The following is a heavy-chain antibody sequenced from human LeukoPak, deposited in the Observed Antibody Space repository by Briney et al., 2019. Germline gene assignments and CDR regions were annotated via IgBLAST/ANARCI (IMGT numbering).Heavy chain of an antibody. CDR1: GFTVSSNY. D-gene: IGHD3-9*01. CDR3: ASLGVLTGYYKLFDY. CDR2: IYHSGST. Sequence: GSLRLSCAASGFTVSSNYMSWVRQPPGKGLEWIGEIYHSGSTNYNPSLKSRVTISVDKSKNQFSLKLSSVTAADTAVYYCASLGVLTGYYKLFDYWGQGTLVTVSS. J-gene: IGHJ4*02. V-gene: IGHV4-4*02.